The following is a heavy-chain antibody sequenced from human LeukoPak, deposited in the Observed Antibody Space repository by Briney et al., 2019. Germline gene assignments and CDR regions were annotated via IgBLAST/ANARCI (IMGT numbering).Heavy chain of an antibody. CDR2: INPSGGST. CDR1: GYTFTGYY. D-gene: IGHD3-3*01. Sequence: ASVKVSCKASGYTFTGYYMHWVRQAPGQGPEWMGVINPSGGSTSYPQKFQGRVTMTRDTSTSTVYMELSSLRSEDTAVYYCALKGFWGGRNAYDIWGQGTMVTVSS. CDR3: ALKGFWGGRNAYDI. J-gene: IGHJ3*02. V-gene: IGHV1-46*03.